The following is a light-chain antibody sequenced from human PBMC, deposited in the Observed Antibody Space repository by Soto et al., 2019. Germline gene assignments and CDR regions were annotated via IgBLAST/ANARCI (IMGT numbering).Light chain of an antibody. J-gene: IGLJ1*01. CDR2: EVN. CDR3: TSSAGSNYYI. Sequence: QSALTQPPSASGSPGQSVTISCTRTNSDVGGYNYVSWYQQYPGKAPKLIIYEVNERPSGVPDRFSGSKSGNTASLTVSGLQTADEAYCYCTSSAGSNYYIFGT. CDR1: NSDVGGYNY. V-gene: IGLV2-8*01.